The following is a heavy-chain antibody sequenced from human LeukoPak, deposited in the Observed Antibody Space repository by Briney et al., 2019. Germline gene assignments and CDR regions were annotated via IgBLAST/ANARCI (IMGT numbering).Heavy chain of an antibody. J-gene: IGHJ4*02. CDR1: GYTFTGYY. CDR3: ARDPGDSGGNRIDY. CDR2: INPNSGGT. Sequence: ASVKVSCKASGYTFTGYYLHWVRQAPGQGLEWMGWINPNSGGTNYAQKFQGRVTMTRDTSISTAYMELSRLRSDDTAVYYCARDPGDSGGNRIDYWGQGTLVTISS. D-gene: IGHD4-23*01. V-gene: IGHV1-2*02.